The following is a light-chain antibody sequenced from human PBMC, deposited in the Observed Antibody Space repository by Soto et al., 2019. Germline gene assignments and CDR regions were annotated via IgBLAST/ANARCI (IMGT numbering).Light chain of an antibody. CDR3: HQYSRYPWT. J-gene: IGKJ1*01. V-gene: IGKV1-5*03. Sequence: QMTQSPSTLSASEGDRVTITCWASQGVGSWLAWHQQKPGRAPKVLVYKASNLQDGVPSRFSGSGSGTEFTLTISSLQPDDVATYFCHQYSRYPWTFGQGTKVEIK. CDR1: QGVGSW. CDR2: KAS.